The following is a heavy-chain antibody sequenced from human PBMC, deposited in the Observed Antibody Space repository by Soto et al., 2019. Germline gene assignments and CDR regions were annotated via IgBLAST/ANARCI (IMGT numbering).Heavy chain of an antibody. V-gene: IGHV4-31*03. CDR2: ISYSGST. J-gene: IGHJ6*02. CDR3: ARGSSIAGLYYGMDV. Sequence: SETLSLTCTVSGGSISSGGYYWSWIRQHPGTGLEWIGHISYSGSTYYNTSLKSRVTISVDTSKNQFSLKLSSVTAADTAVYYCARGSSIAGLYYGMDVWGQGTTVTVSS. D-gene: IGHD6-6*01. CDR1: GGSISSGGYY.